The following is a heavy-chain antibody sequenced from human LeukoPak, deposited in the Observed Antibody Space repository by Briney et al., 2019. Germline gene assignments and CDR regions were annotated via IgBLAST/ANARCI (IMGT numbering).Heavy chain of an antibody. CDR1: GGSFSGYY. D-gene: IGHD4-11*01. Sequence: PSETLSLTCAVYGGSFSGYYWSCIRQTPGKGLEWIGEINHSGSTNYNPSLKSRVTISVDTSKNQFSLKLSSVTAADTAVYYCARGKTVTNYYDYWGQGTLLTVSS. CDR2: INHSGST. V-gene: IGHV4-34*01. CDR3: ARGKTVTNYYDY. J-gene: IGHJ4*02.